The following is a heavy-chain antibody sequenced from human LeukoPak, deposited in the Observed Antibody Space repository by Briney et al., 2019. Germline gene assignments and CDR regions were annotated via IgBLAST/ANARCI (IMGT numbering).Heavy chain of an antibody. V-gene: IGHV4-39*07. CDR1: GGSISSSSYY. D-gene: IGHD2-2*01. J-gene: IGHJ4*02. CDR2: IYYSGST. CDR3: ARADVYCSSTSCAHYFDY. Sequence: PSETLSLTCTVSGGSISSSSYYWGWIRQPPGKGLEWIGSIYYSGSTYYDPSLKSRVTISVDTSKNQFSLKLGSVTAADTAVYYCARADVYCSSTSCAHYFDYWGQGTLVTVSS.